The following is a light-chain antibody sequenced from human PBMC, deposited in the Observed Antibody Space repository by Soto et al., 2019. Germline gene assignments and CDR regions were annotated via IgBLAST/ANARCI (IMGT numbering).Light chain of an antibody. CDR3: QQYGSSPFT. J-gene: IGKJ2*01. CDR1: QSVSSNY. V-gene: IGKV3-20*01. Sequence: EIVLTQSPDTLSLSPGDRATLSCRASQSVSSNYVAWYQQKPGQAPRLLTHGSSSRATGIPDRFSGSGFGTDFTLVISRLEPEDFAVYYCQQYGSSPFTFGQGTKLEI. CDR2: GSS.